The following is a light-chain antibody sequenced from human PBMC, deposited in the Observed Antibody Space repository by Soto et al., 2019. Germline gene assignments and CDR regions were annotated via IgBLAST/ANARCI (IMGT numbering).Light chain of an antibody. CDR3: HHYYTTRT. CDR1: QSVFYSSSNRNS. CDR2: WAS. J-gene: IGKJ1*01. Sequence: DIVMTQSPDSLDVSLGERATINCKSSQSVFYSSSNRNSLAWYQQKPGQPPKLLISWASTRESGVPDRFSGSGSGTNFTLTISSLQAEDVAVYYCHHYYTTRTFGQGTKVEIK. V-gene: IGKV4-1*01.